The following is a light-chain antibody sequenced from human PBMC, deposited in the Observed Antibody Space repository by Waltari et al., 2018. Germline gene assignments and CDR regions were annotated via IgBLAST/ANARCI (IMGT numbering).Light chain of an antibody. CDR3: QKYGTLPAT. V-gene: IGKV3-20*01. CDR1: QSVSKY. Sequence: EIVLTQSPGPLSLSPGERATLSCRASQSVSKYLAWYQQKPGQAPRLLIYDASTRATGSPDRVSATGWGTDFSLSISRLEPEDFAVYYCQKYGTLPATFGQGTKVQMK. J-gene: IGKJ1*01. CDR2: DAS.